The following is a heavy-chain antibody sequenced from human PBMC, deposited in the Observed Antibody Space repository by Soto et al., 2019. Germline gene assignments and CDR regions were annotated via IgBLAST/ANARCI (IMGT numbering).Heavy chain of an antibody. J-gene: IGHJ3*02. Sequence: EVQLLESGGGLVQPGGSLRLSCAASGFTFSSYAMSWVRQTPGKGLEWVSGVLGGGGSTFYADSVKGRFTISRDNSKNTLYVPMNSLRAEETAIYYCARKGPPRDAFDIWGQGTMVTVSS. CDR1: GFTFSSYA. V-gene: IGHV3-23*01. CDR3: ARKGPPRDAFDI. CDR2: VLGGGGST.